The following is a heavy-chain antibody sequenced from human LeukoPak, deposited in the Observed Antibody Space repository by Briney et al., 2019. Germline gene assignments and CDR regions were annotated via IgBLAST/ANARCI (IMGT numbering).Heavy chain of an antibody. D-gene: IGHD3-10*01. Sequence: SETLSLTCTVSGGSISSGGYYWSWIRQPPGKGLEWIGYIYYSGSPLYNPSLKSRVTISVDTSKNQFSLKLSSVTAADTAVYYCARGTANWFDPWGQGTLVTVSS. CDR3: ARGTANWFDP. CDR1: GGSISSGGYY. J-gene: IGHJ5*02. CDR2: IYYSGSP. V-gene: IGHV4-61*08.